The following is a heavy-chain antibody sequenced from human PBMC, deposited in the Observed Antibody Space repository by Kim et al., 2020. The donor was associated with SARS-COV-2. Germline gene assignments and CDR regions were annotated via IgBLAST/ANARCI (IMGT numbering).Heavy chain of an antibody. V-gene: IGHV1-24*01. Sequence: EQKFQGRVTMTEDTSTDTAYMELSSLRSEDTAVYYCATGGIVGAAYYFDYWGQGTLVTVSS. J-gene: IGHJ4*02. CDR3: ATGGIVGAAYYFDY. D-gene: IGHD1-26*01.